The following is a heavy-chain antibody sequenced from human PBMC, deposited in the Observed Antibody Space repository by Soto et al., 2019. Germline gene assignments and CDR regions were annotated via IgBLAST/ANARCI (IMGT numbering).Heavy chain of an antibody. CDR2: INHVGGT. CDR3: VRIRYQLPSSVLWLDP. J-gene: IGHJ5*02. D-gene: IGHD3-16*01. V-gene: IGHV4-34*01. CDR1: GGFLSESY. Sequence: SETLSLSCAVYGGFLSESYWTWIRQPPGKGLEWIGEINHVGGTNYNPSLKSRVTMSVDTSQNQFSLRLISVTAADTAMYFCVRIRYQLPSSVLWLDPWGQGTPVTSPQ.